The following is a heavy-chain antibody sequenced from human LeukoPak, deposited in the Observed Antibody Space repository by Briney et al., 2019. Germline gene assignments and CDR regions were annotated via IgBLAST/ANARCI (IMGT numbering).Heavy chain of an antibody. CDR3: ARVDYGDYGFDY. CDR2: IYSGGST. J-gene: IGHJ4*02. V-gene: IGHV3-66*01. Sequence: GGSLRLSCAASGFTFSSYWMYWVRQAPGKGLEWVSVIYSGGSTYYADSVKGRFTISRDNSKNTLYLQMNSLRAEDTAVYYCARVDYGDYGFDYWGQGTLVTVSS. CDR1: GFTFSSYW. D-gene: IGHD4-17*01.